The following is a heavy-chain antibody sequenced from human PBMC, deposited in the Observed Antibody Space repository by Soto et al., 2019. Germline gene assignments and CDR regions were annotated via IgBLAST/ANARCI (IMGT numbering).Heavy chain of an antibody. CDR2: IIPIFGTA. J-gene: IGHJ6*02. Sequence: RASVKVSCKASGGTFSSYAISWVRQAPGQGLEWMGGIIPIFGTANYAQKFQGRVTITADESTSTAYMELSSLRSEDTAVYYCARGLIAAAGTYKPYYYYYGMDVWGQGTTVTVSS. CDR1: GGTFSSYA. CDR3: ARGLIAAAGTYKPYYYYYGMDV. D-gene: IGHD6-13*01. V-gene: IGHV1-69*13.